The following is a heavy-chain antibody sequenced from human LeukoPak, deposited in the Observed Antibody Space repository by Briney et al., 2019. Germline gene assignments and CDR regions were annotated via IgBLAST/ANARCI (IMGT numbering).Heavy chain of an antibody. CDR3: ARGDPAMVQFDC. V-gene: IGHV3-53*01. CDR1: GFTVSSSY. J-gene: IGHJ4*02. CDR2: IYSGVTT. D-gene: IGHD5-18*01. Sequence: GGSLRLSCAASGFTVSSSYMSWVRQAPGKGLEWVSVIYSGVTTYYADSVKGRFTISRDNSKNTLYLQMNSLRAEDTAVYYCARGDPAMVQFDCWGQGTLVTVSS.